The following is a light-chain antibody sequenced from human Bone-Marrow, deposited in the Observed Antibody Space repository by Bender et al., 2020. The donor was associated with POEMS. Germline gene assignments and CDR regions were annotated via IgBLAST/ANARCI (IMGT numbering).Light chain of an antibody. J-gene: IGLJ2*01. CDR2: NSD. CDR3: DAWDDTLNGWV. V-gene: IGLV1-44*01. CDR1: ASDRGTTP. Sequence: QSVRTQPRAASATPGQRVTISCSRSASDRGTTPINWDQHLPGKAPKLIIYNSDQRPSGVPDRFSGSMSATSASLAISGLHSEDEADSYCDAWDDTLNGWVFGGGTKLTVL.